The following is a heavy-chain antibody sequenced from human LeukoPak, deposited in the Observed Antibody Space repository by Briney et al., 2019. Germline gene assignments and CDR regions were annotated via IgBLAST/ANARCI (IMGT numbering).Heavy chain of an antibody. Sequence: PGGSLRLSCVASGFTFSNYAMHWVRQAPGKGGKYVSAISSSGGSTFYADSVKGRFTISRDNSKNTLYLQMGGLRAEDMAVYYCARGGSYGLFDYWGQGTLVTVSS. V-gene: IGHV3-64*02. CDR3: ARGGSYGLFDY. CDR2: ISSSGGST. J-gene: IGHJ4*02. D-gene: IGHD5-18*01. CDR1: GFTFSNYA.